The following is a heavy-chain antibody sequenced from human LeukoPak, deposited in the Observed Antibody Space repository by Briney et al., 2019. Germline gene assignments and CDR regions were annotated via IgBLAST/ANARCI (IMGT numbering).Heavy chain of an antibody. CDR2: IYGGVNT. J-gene: IGHJ4*02. V-gene: IGHV3-66*01. Sequence: GGSLRLSCAASGFSVSSNYMNWVRQAPGKGLEWVSVIYGGVNTVYADSVKGRFTISRDDSKNTLCLQMNSLRAEDTAVYYCAKSPKTGFLFDYWGQGTLVTVSS. D-gene: IGHD1-1*01. CDR1: GFSVSSNY. CDR3: AKSPKTGFLFDY.